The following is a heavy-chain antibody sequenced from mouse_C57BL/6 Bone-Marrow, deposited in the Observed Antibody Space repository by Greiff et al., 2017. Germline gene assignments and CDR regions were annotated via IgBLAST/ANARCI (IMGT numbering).Heavy chain of an antibody. D-gene: IGHD3-2*02. V-gene: IGHV1-81*01. CDR1: GYTFTSYG. CDR3: ATAQASFAY. J-gene: IGHJ3*01. CDR2: IYPRSGNT. Sequence: VKLQESGAELARPGASVKLSCKASGYTFTSYGISWVKQRTGQGLEWIGEIYPRSGNTYYNEKFKGKATLTAAKSSSTAYMEIRSLTSEDSAVYFCATAQASFAYWGQGTLVTVSA.